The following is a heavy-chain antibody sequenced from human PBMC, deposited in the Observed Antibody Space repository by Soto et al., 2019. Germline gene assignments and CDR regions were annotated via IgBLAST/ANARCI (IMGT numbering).Heavy chain of an antibody. D-gene: IGHD5-12*01. Sequence: APVNPSSKAPRSTFSTYHITPPPHPPAHGLEWMGWISTYSGDAKDGQKFQGRVTMTTDTSTTRGYLELRSLRSDGTAVYYCARHGGPTTSENWFDPWGQGTLVTVSS. J-gene: IGHJ5*02. V-gene: IGHV1-18*01. CDR2: ISTYSGDA. CDR3: ARHGGPTTSENWFDP. CDR1: RSTFSTYH.